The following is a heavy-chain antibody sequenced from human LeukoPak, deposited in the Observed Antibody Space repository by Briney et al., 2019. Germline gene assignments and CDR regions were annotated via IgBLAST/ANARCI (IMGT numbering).Heavy chain of an antibody. Sequence: GASVKVSCKASGYTFTSYDINWVRQATGQGLEWMGWMNPNSGNTGYAQKFQGGVTMTRNTSISTAYMELSSLRSEDTAVYYCARVYSSSLTYYYYYYYMDVWGKGTTVTVSS. CDR2: MNPNSGNT. V-gene: IGHV1-8*01. CDR3: ARVYSSSLTYYYYYYYMDV. D-gene: IGHD6-6*01. CDR1: GYTFTSYD. J-gene: IGHJ6*03.